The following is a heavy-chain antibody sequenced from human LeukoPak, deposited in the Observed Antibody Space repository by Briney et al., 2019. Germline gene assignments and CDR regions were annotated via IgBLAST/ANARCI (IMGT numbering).Heavy chain of an antibody. CDR3: TKNNYGKFDY. CDR1: GFSFSTHW. V-gene: IGHV3-7*01. CDR2: IKQDGSEK. J-gene: IGHJ4*02. D-gene: IGHD5-18*01. Sequence: GGSLRLSCVASGFSFSTHWMTWVRQAPGKGLEWVANIKQDGSEKYYVDSVKGRFTMSRDNAKNSLYLQMNSLRAEDTAVYYCTKNNYGKFDYWGQGTLVTVSS.